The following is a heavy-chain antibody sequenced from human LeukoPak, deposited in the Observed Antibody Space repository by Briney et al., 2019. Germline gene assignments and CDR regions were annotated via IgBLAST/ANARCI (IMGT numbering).Heavy chain of an antibody. CDR1: GFTFSSYG. Sequence: PGGSLRLSCAASGFTFSSYGMHWVRQAPGKGLEWVAVISYDGSNKYYADSVEGRFTISRDNSKNTLYLQMNSLRAEDTAVYYCAKIIAAAGRDYWGQGTLVTVSS. V-gene: IGHV3-30*18. D-gene: IGHD6-13*01. CDR3: AKIIAAAGRDY. J-gene: IGHJ4*02. CDR2: ISYDGSNK.